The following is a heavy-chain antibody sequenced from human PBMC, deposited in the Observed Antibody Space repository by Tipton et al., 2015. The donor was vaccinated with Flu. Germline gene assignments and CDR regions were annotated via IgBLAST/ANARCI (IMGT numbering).Heavy chain of an antibody. D-gene: IGHD3-3*01. V-gene: IGHV3-53*01. J-gene: IGHJ3*02. CDR2: IYSGGGT. CDR3: ASKRSRIRFLEWLSQKDGDAFDI. Sequence: AVSGFTVSSNYMSWVRQAPGKGLEWVSVIYSGGGTYYADSVKGRFTISRDNSKNTLYLQMNSLRAEDTAVYFCASKRSRIRFLEWLSQKDGDAFDIWGQGTMVTVSS. CDR1: GFTVSSNY.